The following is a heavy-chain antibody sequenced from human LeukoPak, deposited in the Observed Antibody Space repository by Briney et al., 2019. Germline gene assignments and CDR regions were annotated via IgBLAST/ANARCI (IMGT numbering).Heavy chain of an antibody. V-gene: IGHV3-30*18. Sequence: GRSLRLSCAASGFTFSSYGMHWVRQAPGKGLEWVAVISYDGSNKYYADSAKGRFTISRDNSKNTLYLQMNSLRAEDTAVYYCAKGRYSSSWSSMDVWGQGTTVTVSS. CDR2: ISYDGSNK. CDR3: AKGRYSSSWSSMDV. CDR1: GFTFSSYG. J-gene: IGHJ6*02. D-gene: IGHD6-13*01.